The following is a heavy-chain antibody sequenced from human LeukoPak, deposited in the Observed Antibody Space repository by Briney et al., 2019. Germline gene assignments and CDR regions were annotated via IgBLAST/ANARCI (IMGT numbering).Heavy chain of an antibody. Sequence: SETLSLTCTVSGGSISSSSYYWGWIRQPPGKGLEWIGSIYYSGSTYYNPSRKSRVTISVDTSKNRFSLKLSSVTAADTAVYYCARAEDGSGSYDYWGQGTLVTVSS. D-gene: IGHD3-10*01. V-gene: IGHV4-39*07. CDR1: GGSISSSSYY. CDR2: IYYSGST. CDR3: ARAEDGSGSYDY. J-gene: IGHJ4*02.